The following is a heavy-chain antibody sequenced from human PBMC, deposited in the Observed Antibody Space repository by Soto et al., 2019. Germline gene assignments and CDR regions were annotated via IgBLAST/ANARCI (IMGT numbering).Heavy chain of an antibody. CDR1: GFTFDDYT. D-gene: IGHD3-16*02. V-gene: IGHV3-30*03. CDR2: ISCDGSSK. Sequence: GGSLRLSCAASGFTFDDYTMHWVRQAPGKGLEWVAVISCDGSSKYYADSVKGRFTVSRDNSKNTLYLQMNSLRAEDTAVYYCARLGELSSDFDYWGQGTLVTVSS. CDR3: ARLGELSSDFDY. J-gene: IGHJ4*02.